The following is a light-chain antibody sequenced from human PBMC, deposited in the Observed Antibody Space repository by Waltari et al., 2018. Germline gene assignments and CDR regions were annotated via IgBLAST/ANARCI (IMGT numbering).Light chain of an antibody. J-gene: IGLJ3*02. V-gene: IGLV1-47*02. CDR1: TSNIRSNF. CDR3: ATCDDSLKAGV. CDR2: HSD. Sequence: QSGLTQPPSASGTPGQTVTISCSGSTSNIRSNFVFWYHHLPGTAPNLLILHSDQRPSGVPDRFAVSKSGISAALAISGLRSEDAGDYYCATCDDSLKAGVFGGGTKLTVL.